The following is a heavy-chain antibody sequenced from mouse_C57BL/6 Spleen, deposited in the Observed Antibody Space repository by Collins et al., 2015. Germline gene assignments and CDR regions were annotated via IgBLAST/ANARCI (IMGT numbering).Heavy chain of an antibody. CDR2: INPNNGGT. Sequence: HGLVKPGASVKISCKASGYTFTDYYMNWVKQSHGKSLEWIGDINPNNGGTSYNQKFKGKATLTVDKSSSTAYMELHSLTSEDSAVYYCAREGFYFGSSLDFWGQGTTLTVSS. D-gene: IGHD1-1*01. J-gene: IGHJ2*01. V-gene: IGHV1-26*01. CDR3: AREGFYFGSSLDF. CDR1: GYTFTDYY.